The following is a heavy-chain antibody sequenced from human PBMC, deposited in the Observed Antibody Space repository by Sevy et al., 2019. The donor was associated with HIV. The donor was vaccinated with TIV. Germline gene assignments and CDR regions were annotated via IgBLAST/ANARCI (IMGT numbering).Heavy chain of an antibody. CDR1: GFTFSSYS. CDR3: TRHVDVTTSWYQTYSFYYMDV. Sequence: GGSLRLSCAASGFTFSSYSLSWVRLAPGKGLEWVSCTSGSSSYIDHTDSVKGRFTISRDNAKNSLDLQMNSLRAEDTAVYYCTRHVDVTTSWYQTYSFYYMDVWGKGTTVTVSS. D-gene: IGHD2-2*01. CDR2: TSGSSSYI. V-gene: IGHV3-21*01. J-gene: IGHJ6*03.